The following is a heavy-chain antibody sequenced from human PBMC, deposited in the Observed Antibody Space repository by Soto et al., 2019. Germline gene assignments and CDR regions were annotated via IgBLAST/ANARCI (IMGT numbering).Heavy chain of an antibody. CDR1: GGSIRSSSYY. Sequence: PSETLSLTCTVSGGSIRSSSYYWGWIRQPPGKGLEWIVSRYDDGSTFYNPSLKSRVTISVDTSKNQFSLKLSSVTAADTAVYYCARSIDPWGQGTLVTVSS. CDR2: RYDDGST. V-gene: IGHV4-39*07. J-gene: IGHJ5*02. CDR3: ARSIDP.